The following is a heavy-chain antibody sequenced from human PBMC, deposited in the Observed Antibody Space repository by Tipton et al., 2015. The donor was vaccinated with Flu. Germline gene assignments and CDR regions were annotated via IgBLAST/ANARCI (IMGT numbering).Heavy chain of an antibody. V-gene: IGHV4-30-2*01. J-gene: IGHJ3*02. CDR1: GASISSGGYS. CDR3: ARGRYCSSGTCDAFDI. D-gene: IGHD2-15*01. CDR2: IYHTGRT. Sequence: TLSLTCAVSGASISSGGYSWSWIRQPPGKGLEWIGYIYHTGRTYYNPSLKSRVTISVDRSKNQVSLMLSSVTAADTAVYYCARGRYCSSGTCDAFDIWGHGTMVTVSS.